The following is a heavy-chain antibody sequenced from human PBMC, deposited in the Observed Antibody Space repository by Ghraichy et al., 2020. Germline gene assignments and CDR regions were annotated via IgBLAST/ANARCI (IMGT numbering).Heavy chain of an antibody. V-gene: IGHV1-3*01. D-gene: IGHD5-12*01. J-gene: IGHJ4*02. CDR2: INAGNGNT. Sequence: ASVKVSCKASGYTFTSYAMHWVRQAPGQRLEWMGWINAGNGNTKYSQKFQGRVTITRDTSASTAYMELSSLRSEDTAVYYCARDLLEIYSGYDLGYWGQGTLVTVSS. CDR3: ARDLLEIYSGYDLGY. CDR1: GYTFTSYA.